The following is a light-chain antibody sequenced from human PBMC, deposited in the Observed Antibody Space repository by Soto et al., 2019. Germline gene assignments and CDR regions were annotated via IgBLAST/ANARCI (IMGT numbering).Light chain of an antibody. CDR2: GAS. CDR1: QSVNSRF. CDR3: HYYDDSPPFP. J-gene: IGKJ3*01. V-gene: IGKV3-20*01. Sequence: EIVLTQSPGTLSLSPRERATFSCRASQSVNSRFLAWYQQKPGQAPRLLIYGASSRATGIPDRFSGSGSGTDFTLTISRLEPEDFAVYYCHYYDDSPPFPFGPGTKLDIK.